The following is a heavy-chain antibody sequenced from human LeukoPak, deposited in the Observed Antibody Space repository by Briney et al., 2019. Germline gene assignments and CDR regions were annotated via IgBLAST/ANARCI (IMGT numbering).Heavy chain of an antibody. Sequence: SETLSLTCTVSGGSISSSSYYWGWIRQPPGKGLEWIGSIFYSGNTSYNPSLKSRVTISVDTSKNQFSLKLTSVTAADTAVYFCARQSQLLWFGEGDPWGQGTLVTVSS. CDR2: IFYSGNT. J-gene: IGHJ5*02. V-gene: IGHV4-39*01. CDR3: ARQSQLLWFGEGDP. CDR1: GGSISSSSYY. D-gene: IGHD3-10*01.